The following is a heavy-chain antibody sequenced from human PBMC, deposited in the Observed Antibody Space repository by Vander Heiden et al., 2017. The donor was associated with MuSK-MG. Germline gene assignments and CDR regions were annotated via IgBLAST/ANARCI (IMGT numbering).Heavy chain of an antibody. V-gene: IGHV2-26*01. CDR3: VRLMRRCSSAGCQLEDY. D-gene: IGHD2-2*01. CDR2: IFWNDDK. CDR1: GFSLSTSGVG. Sequence: QVTLKESGPVLVKPTETLTLTCTVSGFSLSTSGVGVSWIRQPPGKALEWLAHIFWNDDKYYATSLKSRLTISKDTSKGQVVLSMTGLAPVDTGTYYCVRLMRRCSSAGCQLEDYWGQGARVTGSS. J-gene: IGHJ4*02.